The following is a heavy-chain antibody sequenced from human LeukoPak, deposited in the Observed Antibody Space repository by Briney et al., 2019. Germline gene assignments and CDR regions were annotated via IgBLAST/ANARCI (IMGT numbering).Heavy chain of an antibody. Sequence: ASVKVSCKASGYTFTTYDISWVRQAPGQGLEWMGWIDTNTGNPTYAQGLTGRFVFSLDTSVSTAYLQISSLKAEDTAIYYCARKASAYYYYMDVWGKGTTVTVS. V-gene: IGHV7-4-1*02. CDR1: GYTFTTYD. CDR2: IDTNTGNP. J-gene: IGHJ6*03. CDR3: ARKASAYYYYMDV.